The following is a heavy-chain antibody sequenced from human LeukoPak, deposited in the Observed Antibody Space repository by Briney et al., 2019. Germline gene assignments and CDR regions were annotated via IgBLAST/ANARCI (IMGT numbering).Heavy chain of an antibody. CDR2: IYYSGST. Sequence: SETLSLTCTVSGGSISSYYWSWIRQPPGKGLEWIGYIYYSGSTNYNPSLKSRVTISVDTSKNQFSLKLSSVTAADTAVYYCAREAYRNHSYYFDFWGQGTLVTVSS. CDR1: GGSISSYY. CDR3: AREAYRNHSYYFDF. J-gene: IGHJ4*02. D-gene: IGHD1-1*01. V-gene: IGHV4-59*01.